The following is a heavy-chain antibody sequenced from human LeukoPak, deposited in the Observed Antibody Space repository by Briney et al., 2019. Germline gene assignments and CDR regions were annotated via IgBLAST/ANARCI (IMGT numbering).Heavy chain of an antibody. CDR1: DDSISDYY. D-gene: IGHD3-16*01. V-gene: IGHV4-59*01. J-gene: IGHJ4*02. Sequence: SETLSLTCTVSDDSISDYYRGWIRQPPGKGLEWIGYFYNSGRSTYNPSLKSRVTISADTPKNHFSLKLNSVTTADTAVYYCTRGAGWLIDYWGQGILVTVSS. CDR2: FYNSGRS. CDR3: TRGAGWLIDY.